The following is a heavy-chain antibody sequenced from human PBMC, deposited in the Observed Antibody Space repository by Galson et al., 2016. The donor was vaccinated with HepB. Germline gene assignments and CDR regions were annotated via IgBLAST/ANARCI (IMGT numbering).Heavy chain of an antibody. V-gene: IGHV5-51*01. CDR2: IYPADFDT. CDR3: ARHLHDEQHLVPTFYPSGWYLDF. CDR1: GYTFTRYW. Sequence: QSGAEVKKPEESLRISCKGSGYTFTRYWIGWVRQMPGKGLEWMGIIYPADFDTKYSPSFQGRVILSVDKSTSTAYLQWSSLEASDTAIYYCARHLHDEQHLVPTFYPSGWYLDFWGQGTLVTVSS. D-gene: IGHD6-13*01. J-gene: IGHJ4*02.